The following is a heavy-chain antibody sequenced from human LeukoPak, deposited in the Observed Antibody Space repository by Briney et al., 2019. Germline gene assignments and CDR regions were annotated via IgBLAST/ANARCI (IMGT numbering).Heavy chain of an antibody. CDR2: ISGSTSGT. Sequence: GGSLRLSCAASGFTFSICAMSWVRRSRGKGLEWVSGISGSTSGTYYADSVKGRFTISRDNSKNTLFLQVNSLRAEDTAVYYCAKVRTYFYHGLDVWGQGTTVTVSS. J-gene: IGHJ6*02. CDR3: AKVRTYFYHGLDV. CDR1: GFTFSICA. V-gene: IGHV3-23*01.